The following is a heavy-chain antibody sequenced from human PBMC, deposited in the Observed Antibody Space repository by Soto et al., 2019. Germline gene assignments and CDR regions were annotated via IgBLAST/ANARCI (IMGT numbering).Heavy chain of an antibody. J-gene: IGHJ5*02. CDR1: GFSLSTSGVG. D-gene: IGHD2-15*01. CDR2: IYWNDDK. V-gene: IGHV2-5*01. CDR3: AHSRLKMYCSGGSCYGNWFDP. Sequence: QITLKESGPTLVKPTQTLTLTCTFSGFSLSTSGVGVGWIRQPPGKALEWLALIYWNDDKGYSPSLKSRLTITKDTSKNQVVLTMTNMDPVDTATYYCAHSRLKMYCSGGSCYGNWFDPWGQGTLVTVSS.